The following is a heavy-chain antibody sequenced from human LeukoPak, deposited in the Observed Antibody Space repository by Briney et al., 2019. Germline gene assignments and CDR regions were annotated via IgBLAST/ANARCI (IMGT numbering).Heavy chain of an antibody. CDR3: ARERAPYYYDY. CDR2: IWYDGSNK. Sequence: GGSLRLSCAASGFTFSSYGMHWVRQAPGKGLEWVAVIWYDGSNKYYADSVKGRFTISRDNSKNTLYLQMNSLRAEDTAVYYCARERAPYYYDYWGQGTLVTVSS. CDR1: GFTFSSYG. J-gene: IGHJ4*02. V-gene: IGHV3-33*01.